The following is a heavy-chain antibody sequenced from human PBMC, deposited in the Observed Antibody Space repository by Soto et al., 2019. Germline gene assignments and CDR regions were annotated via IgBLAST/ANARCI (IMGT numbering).Heavy chain of an antibody. D-gene: IGHD3-22*01. CDR2: ISYDGSNK. CDR3: AKEDYYDSSGYYSGSTFDY. J-gene: IGHJ4*02. Sequence: HPGGSLRLSCAASGFTFSTYGMHWVRQAPGKGLEWVAVISYDGSNKYYADSVKGRFTISRDNSKNPLYLQMSSLRAEDTAVYYCAKEDYYDSSGYYSGSTFDYWGQGTLVTVSS. CDR1: GFTFSTYG. V-gene: IGHV3-30*18.